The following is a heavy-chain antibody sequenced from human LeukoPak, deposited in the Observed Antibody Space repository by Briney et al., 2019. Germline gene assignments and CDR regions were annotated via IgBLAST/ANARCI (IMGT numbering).Heavy chain of an antibody. CDR1: GDSISSFPYY. V-gene: IGHV4-61*05. D-gene: IGHD5-18*01. CDR3: ARHRAGGILLGI. CDR2: IYYSGST. Sequence: SETLSLTCTVSGDSISSFPYYGVWIRQPPGKGLEWIGYIYYSGSTNYNPSLKSRVTISVDTSKNQFSLKLSSVTAADTAVYYCARHRAGGILLGIWGQGTLVTVSS. J-gene: IGHJ4*02.